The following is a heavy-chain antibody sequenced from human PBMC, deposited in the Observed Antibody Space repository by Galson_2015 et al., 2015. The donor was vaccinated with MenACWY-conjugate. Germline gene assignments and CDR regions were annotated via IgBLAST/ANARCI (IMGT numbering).Heavy chain of an antibody. CDR3: VKGTPRVVRYFDL. CDR2: ISKSSSYI. D-gene: IGHD2-21*01. J-gene: IGHJ2*01. CDR1: GFTFSTYS. Sequence: SLRLSCAASGFTFSTYSMSWVRQAPGKGLEWVSSISKSSSYIYYADSVKGRFTISRDNAENSLYLQMSSLRVEDTAVYYCVKGTPRVVRYFDLWGRGTLVTVSS. V-gene: IGHV3-21*01.